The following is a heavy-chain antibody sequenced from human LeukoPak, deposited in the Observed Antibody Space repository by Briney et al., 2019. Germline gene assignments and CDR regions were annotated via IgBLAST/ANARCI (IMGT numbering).Heavy chain of an antibody. J-gene: IGHJ6*03. CDR2: IYVTGN. D-gene: IGHD3-16*02. CDR3: ARNIGGGIEDMDV. V-gene: IGHV4-4*09. Sequence: PSETLSLTCTVSGGSIGTYYWSWVRQSPGKGLEWIGYIYVTGNRYNPYLQSRVTISVDTSRNQFFLKMSSVTAADTGVYYCARNIGGGIEDMDVWGKGTKVTVSS. CDR1: GGSIGTYY.